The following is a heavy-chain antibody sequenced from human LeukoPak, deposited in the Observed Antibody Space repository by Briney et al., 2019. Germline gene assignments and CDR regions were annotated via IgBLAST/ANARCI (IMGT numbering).Heavy chain of an antibody. V-gene: IGHV1-69*04. J-gene: IGHJ4*02. CDR2: IIPILGIA. Sequence: VASVKVSCKASGGTFSSYAISWVRQAPGQGLEWMGMIIPILGIANYAQKFQGRVTITADKSTSTAYMELSSLRSEDTAVYYCARLGVAVAATGKNYFDYWGQGTLVTVSS. D-gene: IGHD6-19*01. CDR3: ARLGVAVAATGKNYFDY. CDR1: GGTFSSYA.